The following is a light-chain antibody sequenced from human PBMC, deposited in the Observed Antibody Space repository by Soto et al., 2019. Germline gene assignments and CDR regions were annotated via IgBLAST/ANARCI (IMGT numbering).Light chain of an antibody. V-gene: IGKV3-20*01. CDR1: QSVSSSY. Sequence: EIVLTQSPGTLSLSPGERATLSCRASQSVSSSYLAWYQQKPGQAPGLLIYGASSRATGIPDRFSGSGSGTAFPLTIRSLEHEDFAVDYCPQSGSSLFTFGPGTKVYIK. CDR3: PQSGSSLFT. CDR2: GAS. J-gene: IGKJ3*01.